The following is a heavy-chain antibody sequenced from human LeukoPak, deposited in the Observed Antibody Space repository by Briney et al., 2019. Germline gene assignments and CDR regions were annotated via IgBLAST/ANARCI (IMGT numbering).Heavy chain of an antibody. CDR1: GFTFNNAW. CDR3: ATGRSDILTGYPY. D-gene: IGHD3-9*01. Sequence: GGSLRLSCAAPGFTFNNAWMNWVRRAPGKGLEWVGRIKSKTDGGTTDFAAPVKGRFAISRDDSKSTLYLQMNSLKPEDTAVYYCATGRSDILTGYPYWGQGTLVTVSS. J-gene: IGHJ4*02. CDR2: IKSKTDGGTT. V-gene: IGHV3-15*07.